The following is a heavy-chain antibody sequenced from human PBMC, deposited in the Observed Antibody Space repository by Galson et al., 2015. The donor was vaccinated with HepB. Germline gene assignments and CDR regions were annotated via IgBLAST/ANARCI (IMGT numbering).Heavy chain of an antibody. CDR1: GFTFSSYA. Sequence: SLRLSCAASGFTFSSYAMSWVRQAPGKGLEWVSAISGSGGSTYYADSVKGRFTISRDNSKNTLYLQMNSLRAEDTAVYYCAKFLGYYGSGSYQGFGYFDYWGQGTLVTVSS. V-gene: IGHV3-23*01. CDR2: ISGSGGST. D-gene: IGHD3-10*01. CDR3: AKFLGYYGSGSYQGFGYFDY. J-gene: IGHJ4*02.